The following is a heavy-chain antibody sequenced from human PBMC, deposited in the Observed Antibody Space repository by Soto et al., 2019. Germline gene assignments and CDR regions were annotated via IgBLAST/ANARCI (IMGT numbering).Heavy chain of an antibody. CDR1: GFTFGSFT. J-gene: IGHJ4*02. CDR3: ARDGLTFGGD. Sequence: EVHLVEAGGGLVKPGESLTLSCAASGFTFGSFTLNWVRQAPGKGLEWVSSISSSSAYIYYAESVKGRFTISRDNARSTLYLQMTSLRLDDTAVYCCARDGLTFGGDWGQGTLVAVSS. V-gene: IGHV3-21*06. CDR2: ISSSSAYI. D-gene: IGHD3-16*01.